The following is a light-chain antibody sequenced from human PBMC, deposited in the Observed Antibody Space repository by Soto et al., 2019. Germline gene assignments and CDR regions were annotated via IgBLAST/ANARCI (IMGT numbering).Light chain of an antibody. CDR1: QSVLYSSNNKNY. J-gene: IGKJ2*01. CDR2: WAS. Sequence: DIVMTQSPDSLAVSLGERATINCKSSQSVLYSSNNKNYLAWYQQKPGQLPKLLIYWASTRESGVPDRFSGSGSGTDFTLTISSLQAEDVAVYYCQQYYNTPSYTFGQGTKLEIK. V-gene: IGKV4-1*01. CDR3: QQYYNTPSYT.